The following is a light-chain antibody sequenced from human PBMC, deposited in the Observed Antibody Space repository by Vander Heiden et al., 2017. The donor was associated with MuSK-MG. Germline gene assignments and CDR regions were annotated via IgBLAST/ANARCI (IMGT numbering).Light chain of an antibody. J-gene: IGKJ5*01. CDR2: AAS. CDR1: QSISSY. CDR3: QQSYRTLSIT. V-gene: IGKV1-39*01. Sequence: DIQMTQSPSSLSASVGDRVTITCRASQSISSYLNWYQQKPGKAPKLLIYAASSLQGGVPSRFSGSGSGTDFTLTISSLQPEDFATYYCQQSYRTLSITFGQGTRLEIK.